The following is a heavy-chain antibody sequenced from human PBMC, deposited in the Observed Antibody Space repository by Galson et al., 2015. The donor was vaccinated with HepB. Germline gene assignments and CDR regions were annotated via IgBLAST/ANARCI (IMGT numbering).Heavy chain of an antibody. J-gene: IGHJ4*02. CDR3: ARDLSDYDISFGINDY. CDR1: GFTFSSYS. Sequence: SLRLSCAASGFTFSSYSMNWVRQAPGKGLEWVSSISSSSSYIYYADSVKGRFTISRDNAKNSLYLQMNSLRAEDTAVYYCARDLSDYDISFGINDYWGQGTLVTVSS. V-gene: IGHV3-21*01. D-gene: IGHD3-9*01. CDR2: ISSSSSYI.